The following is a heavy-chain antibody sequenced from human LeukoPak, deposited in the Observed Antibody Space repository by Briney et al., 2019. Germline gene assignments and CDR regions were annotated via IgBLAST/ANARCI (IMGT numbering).Heavy chain of an antibody. V-gene: IGHV3-23*01. D-gene: IGHD6-19*01. CDR3: AKTYSRAVAGFFDY. J-gene: IGHJ4*02. CDR2: ISGSGGST. Sequence: GGSLRLSCAASGFTFSSYSMSWVRQAPGKGLEWVSAISGSGGSTYYADSVKGRFTISRDNSKNTLYLQMNSLRAEDTAVYYCAKTYSRAVAGFFDYWGQGTLVTVSS. CDR1: GFTFSSYS.